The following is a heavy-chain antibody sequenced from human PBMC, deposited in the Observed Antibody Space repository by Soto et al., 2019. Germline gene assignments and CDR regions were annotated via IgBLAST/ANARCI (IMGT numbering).Heavy chain of an antibody. CDR1: GYTFTSYG. J-gene: IGHJ4*02. D-gene: IGHD6-6*01. V-gene: IGHV1-18*01. Sequence: ASVKVSCKASGYTFTSYGISWVRQAPGQGLEWMGWISAYNGNTNYAQKLQGRVTMTTDTSTSTAYIELRSLKTDDTAVYYCARVLHILGSSSIDYWGQGTLVTVSS. CDR2: ISAYNGNT. CDR3: ARVLHILGSSSIDY.